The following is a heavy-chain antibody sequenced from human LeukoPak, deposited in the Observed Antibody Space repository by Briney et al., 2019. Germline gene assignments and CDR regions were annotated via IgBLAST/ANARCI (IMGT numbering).Heavy chain of an antibody. V-gene: IGHV4-34*01. D-gene: IGHD3-9*01. CDR3: ARGGGELRYFDWLWPPHY. Sequence: SETLSLTCAVYGGSFSGYYWSWIRQPPGKGLEWIGEINHSGSTNYNPSLKSRVTISVDTSKNQFSLKLSSVTAADTAVYYCARGGGELRYFDWLWPPHYWGQGTLVTVSS. CDR2: INHSGST. CDR1: GGSFSGYY. J-gene: IGHJ4*02.